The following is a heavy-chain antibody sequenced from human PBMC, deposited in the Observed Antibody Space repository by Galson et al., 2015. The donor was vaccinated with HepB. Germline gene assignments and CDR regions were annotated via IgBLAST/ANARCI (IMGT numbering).Heavy chain of an antibody. CDR3: AREGRITVTIFDY. D-gene: IGHD4-17*01. V-gene: IGHV3-33*01. CDR2: IWYDGSNQ. Sequence: SLRLSCAASGFKLGGCCMHWVRQAPGTALEWVGVIWYDGSNQDSAASVKGRFTISRDNSKNILYLQMNSLRAEDTAVYYCAREGRITVTIFDYWGHGSLVTVSS. J-gene: IGHJ4*01. CDR1: GFKLGGCC.